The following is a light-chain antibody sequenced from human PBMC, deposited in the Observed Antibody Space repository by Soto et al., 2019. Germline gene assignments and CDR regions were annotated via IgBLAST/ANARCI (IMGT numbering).Light chain of an antibody. CDR1: QNIYTW. CDR3: QQYNDYSWT. Sequence: DYQVTQSPSTLSASVGDRVTITFLASQNIYTWLAWYQQKPGKAPKLLIYKASTLESGVPSRFSGSGSGTEFTLTISSLQPDDVAIYYCQQYNDYSWTFGQGTKVDIK. V-gene: IGKV1-5*03. CDR2: KAS. J-gene: IGKJ1*01.